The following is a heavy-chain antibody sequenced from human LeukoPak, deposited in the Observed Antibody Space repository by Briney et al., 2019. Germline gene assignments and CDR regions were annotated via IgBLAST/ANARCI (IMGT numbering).Heavy chain of an antibody. J-gene: IGHJ4*02. CDR2: IYYSGST. V-gene: IGHV4-39*07. D-gene: IGHD5-12*01. CDR1: GGSISSSSYY. Sequence: SETLSLTCTVSGGSISSSSYYWGWIRQPPGKGLEWIGSIYYSGSTYYNPSLKSRVTISVDTSKNQFSLKLSSVTAADTAVYYCARVTGYDWESSYDYWGQGTLVTVSS. CDR3: ARVTGYDWESSYDY.